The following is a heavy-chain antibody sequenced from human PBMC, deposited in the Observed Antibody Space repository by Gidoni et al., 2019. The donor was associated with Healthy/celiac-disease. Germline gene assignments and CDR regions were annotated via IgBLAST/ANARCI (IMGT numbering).Heavy chain of an antibody. CDR3: ARVFYLYDYIWGSYPRGAFDI. CDR2: MKPNSGNT. Sequence: QVQLVQSGAEVKKPGASVKVSCKASGYTFTSYDINWVRQATGQGLEWMGWMKPNSGNTGYAQKFQGRVTMTRNTSISTAYMELSSLRSEDTAVYYCARVFYLYDYIWGSYPRGAFDIWGQGTMDTVSS. J-gene: IGHJ3*02. CDR1: GYTFTSYD. D-gene: IGHD3-16*01. V-gene: IGHV1-8*01.